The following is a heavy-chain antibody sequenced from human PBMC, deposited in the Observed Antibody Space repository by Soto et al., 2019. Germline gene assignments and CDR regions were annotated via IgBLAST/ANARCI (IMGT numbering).Heavy chain of an antibody. D-gene: IGHD3-22*01. CDR3: ARDTRFYSDSTGLGHYYGMDV. V-gene: IGHV3-53*01. CDR1: GFSVSTNY. J-gene: IGHJ6*02. Sequence: GGSLRLSCAASGFSVSTNYMSWVRQAPGKGLEWVAIIYSAGAIYYADSVKGRFTISRDNSKNTLYLQMNSLRAEDTAVYYCARDTRFYSDSTGLGHYYGMDVWGQGTTVTVSS. CDR2: IYSAGAI.